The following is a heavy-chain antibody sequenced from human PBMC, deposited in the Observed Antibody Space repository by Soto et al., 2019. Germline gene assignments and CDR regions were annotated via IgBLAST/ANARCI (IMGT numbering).Heavy chain of an antibody. J-gene: IGHJ5*02. CDR1: GGSVSSGSYY. CDR2: IYYSGST. CDR3: AKDYTGIAAAGSGQNGFDP. Sequence: SETLSLTCTVSGGSVSSGSYYWSWIRQPPGKGLEWIGYIYYSGSTNYNPSLKSRVTISVDTSKNQFSLKLSSVTAADTAVYYCAKDYTGIAAAGSGQNGFDPWGQGTLVTVSS. D-gene: IGHD6-13*01. V-gene: IGHV4-61*01.